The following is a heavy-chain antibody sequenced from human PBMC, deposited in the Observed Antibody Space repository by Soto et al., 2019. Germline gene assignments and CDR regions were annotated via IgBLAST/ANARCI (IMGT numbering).Heavy chain of an antibody. D-gene: IGHD3-10*01. Sequence: GGSLRLSCAASGFTFSSYGMHWVRQAPGKGLEWVAVISYDGSNKYYADSVKGRFTISRDNSKNTLYLQMNSLRAEDTAVYYCAKGGRGSGSYYHVGAFDIWGQGTMVTVSS. J-gene: IGHJ3*02. V-gene: IGHV3-30*18. CDR2: ISYDGSNK. CDR1: GFTFSSYG. CDR3: AKGGRGSGSYYHVGAFDI.